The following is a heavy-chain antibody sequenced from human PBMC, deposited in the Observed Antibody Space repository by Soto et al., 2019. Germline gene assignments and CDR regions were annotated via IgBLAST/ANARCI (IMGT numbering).Heavy chain of an antibody. CDR2: ISSSSSYI. CDR3: AGDLGDIVVVPAFLHDAFDI. Sequence: GGSLRLSCAASGFTFSSYSMNWVRQAPGKGLEWVSSISSSSSYIYYADSVKGRFTISRDNAKNSLYLQMNSLRAEDTAVYYCAGDLGDIVVVPAFLHDAFDIWGQGTMVTVSS. J-gene: IGHJ3*02. CDR1: GFTFSSYS. V-gene: IGHV3-21*01. D-gene: IGHD2-2*01.